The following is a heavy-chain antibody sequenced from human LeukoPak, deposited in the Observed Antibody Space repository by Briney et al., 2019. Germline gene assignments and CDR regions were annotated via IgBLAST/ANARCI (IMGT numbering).Heavy chain of an antibody. CDR3: AKRPARSYYYMDV. J-gene: IGHJ6*03. CDR2: ISGSGGST. V-gene: IGHV3-23*01. D-gene: IGHD2-2*01. Sequence: PGGALSLSCAASGFPFSSYAMSWVRQAPGKGLEGVSTISGSGGSTYYADSVKGRFTISRDNSKNTLYLQMNSLRAEDTAVYYCAKRPARSYYYMDVWGKGTTVTVSS. CDR1: GFPFSSYA.